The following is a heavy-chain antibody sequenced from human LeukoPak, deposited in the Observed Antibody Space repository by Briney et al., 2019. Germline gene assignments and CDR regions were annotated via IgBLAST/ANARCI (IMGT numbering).Heavy chain of an antibody. CDR2: IIPIFGTA. CDR3: ARGEAPGTVFGGMAV. Sequence: SVKVSCKASGGTFGSYAISWVRQAPGQGLEWMGGIIPIFGTANYAQKFQGRVTITADESTSTAYMELSSLRSEDTAVYYCARGEAPGTVFGGMAVWGQGTAVTVSS. D-gene: IGHD3-16*01. CDR1: GGTFGSYA. J-gene: IGHJ6*02. V-gene: IGHV1-69*13.